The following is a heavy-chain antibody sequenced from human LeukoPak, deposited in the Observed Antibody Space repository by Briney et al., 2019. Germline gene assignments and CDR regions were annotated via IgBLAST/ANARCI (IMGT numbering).Heavy chain of an antibody. V-gene: IGHV3-7*01. Sequence: GGSLRLSCAASGFTFSSYWMSWVRQAPGKGLEWVANIKQDGSEKYYVDSVKGRFTISRDNAKNSLYLQMNSLRAEDTAVYYCARGPSRVRYYYYYMDVWGKGTTVTVSS. CDR3: ARGPSRVRYYYYYMDV. D-gene: IGHD3-10*01. CDR2: IKQDGSEK. CDR1: GFTFSSYW. J-gene: IGHJ6*03.